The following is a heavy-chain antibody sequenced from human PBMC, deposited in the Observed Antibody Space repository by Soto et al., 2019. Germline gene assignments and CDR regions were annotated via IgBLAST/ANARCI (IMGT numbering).Heavy chain of an antibody. Sequence: ASVKVSCKASGYTFTSYAMHWVRQAPGQRLEWMGWINAGNGNTKYSQKFQGRVTITRDTSASTAYMELSSLRSEDTAVYYCAVQDTVAGTLGPFDYWGQGTLVTVSS. CDR3: AVQDTVAGTLGPFDY. CDR1: GYTFTSYA. D-gene: IGHD6-19*01. J-gene: IGHJ4*02. V-gene: IGHV1-3*01. CDR2: INAGNGNT.